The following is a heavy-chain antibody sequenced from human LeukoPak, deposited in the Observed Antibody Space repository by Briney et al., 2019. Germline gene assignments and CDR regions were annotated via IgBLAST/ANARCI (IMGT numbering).Heavy chain of an antibody. V-gene: IGHV4-34*01. Sequence: SETLSLTCTVSGGSISSYYWSWIRQPPGKGLEWIGEINHSGSTNYNPSLKSRVTISVDTSKNQFSLKLSSVTAADTAVYYCAVRGYCTNGVCYKGPGYYGMDVWGQGTTVTVSS. CDR3: AVRGYCTNGVCYKGPGYYGMDV. D-gene: IGHD2-8*01. J-gene: IGHJ6*02. CDR1: GGSISSYY. CDR2: INHSGST.